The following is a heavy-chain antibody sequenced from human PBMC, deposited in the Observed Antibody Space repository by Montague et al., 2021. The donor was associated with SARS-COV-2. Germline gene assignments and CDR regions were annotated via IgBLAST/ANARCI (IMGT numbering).Heavy chain of an antibody. V-gene: IGHV3-48*03. J-gene: IGHJ4*02. CDR2: ISNSGDTK. Sequence: SLSLSLSASGFLFSSYEMNWVRQAPGKGLEWVSYISNSGDTKYYADSVKGRFTISRDNAKNSLYLQMSSLRAEDTAVYYCARAGEDYYYDSSGFLYWGQGILVTVSS. CDR3: ARAGEDYYYDSSGFLY. D-gene: IGHD3-22*01. CDR1: GFLFSSYE.